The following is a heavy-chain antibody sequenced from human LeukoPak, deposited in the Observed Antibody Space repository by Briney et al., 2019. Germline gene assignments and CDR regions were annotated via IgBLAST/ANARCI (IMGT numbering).Heavy chain of an antibody. CDR2: IYYTGST. D-gene: IGHD1-26*01. J-gene: IGHJ4*02. CDR3: ARQSGGGSYYYFDY. CDR1: GGSISSHY. Sequence: SETLSLTCTVSGGSISSHYWSWIRQPPGKGLEWLGYIYYTGSTNYNPSFKSRVTISLDTSKTQFSLKLTSVIAADTAVYYCARQSGGGSYYYFDYWGQGTLVTVSS. V-gene: IGHV4-59*08.